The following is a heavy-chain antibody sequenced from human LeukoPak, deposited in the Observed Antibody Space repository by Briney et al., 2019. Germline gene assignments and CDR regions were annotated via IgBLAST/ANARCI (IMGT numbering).Heavy chain of an antibody. V-gene: IGHV1-2*02. CDR3: ARARIAAAGNFDY. CDR2: INPKSGGT. J-gene: IGHJ4*02. Sequence: EASVKVSCKAYGYTFTGYYMHWVRQAPGQGLEWMGWINPKSGGTNHAQKFQGRVTMTRDTSISTAYMELSRLRSDDTAVYYCARARIAAAGNFDYWGQGTLVTVSS. CDR1: GYTFTGYY. D-gene: IGHD6-13*01.